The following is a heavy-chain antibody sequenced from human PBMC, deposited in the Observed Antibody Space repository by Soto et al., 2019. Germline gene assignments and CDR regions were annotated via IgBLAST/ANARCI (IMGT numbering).Heavy chain of an antibody. CDR2: ISCDGSNK. CDR3: ARERRFRQGDYNDFQH. V-gene: IGHV3-30-3*01. CDR1: GFTFITYT. J-gene: IGHJ1*01. D-gene: IGHD4-17*01. Sequence: QVQLVESGGGVVQPGRSLRLSCAASGFTFITYTMHWVRQAPGKGLEWVALISCDGSNKYYAVSVRGRFTISRDNSKNTLDLHLNSLRAEATAVYYCARERRFRQGDYNDFQHWGQGTLVTVSS.